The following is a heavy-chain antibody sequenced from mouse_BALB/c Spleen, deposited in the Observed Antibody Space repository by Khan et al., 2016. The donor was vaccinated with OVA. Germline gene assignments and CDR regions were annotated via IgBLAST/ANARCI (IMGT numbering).Heavy chain of an antibody. Sequence: QVQLKQSGAELVRPGASVKLSCKTSGYIFTSYWNHWVRQRSGQGLEWIARIYPGTGSTYYNENFKGKATLTADKSSSTAYMQLSSLKSEDSAVYFCARGDEENYAMDYWGQGTSVTVSS. D-gene: IGHD3-3*01. J-gene: IGHJ4*01. V-gene: IGHV1-76*01. CDR3: ARGDEENYAMDY. CDR2: IYPGTGST. CDR1: GYIFTSYW.